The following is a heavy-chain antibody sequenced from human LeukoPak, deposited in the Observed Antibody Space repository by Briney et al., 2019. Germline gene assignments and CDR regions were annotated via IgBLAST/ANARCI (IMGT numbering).Heavy chain of an antibody. CDR1: GFTFSSYS. V-gene: IGHV3-21*01. Sequence: NAGGSLRLSCAASGFTFSSYSMNWVRQAPGKGLEWVSSINSKSRYIYYADSLKGRFTISRDNGKNSVYLQMNSLRAEDTAVYFCARADSSSSRLDCWGQGTLVTVSS. D-gene: IGHD6-6*01. CDR3: ARADSSSSRLDC. J-gene: IGHJ4*02. CDR2: INSKSRYI.